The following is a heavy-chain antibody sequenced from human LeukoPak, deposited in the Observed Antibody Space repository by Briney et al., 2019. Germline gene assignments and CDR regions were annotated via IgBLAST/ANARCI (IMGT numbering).Heavy chain of an antibody. CDR2: IYYGGST. CDR3: ARARYYYDSSGYWTYYFDY. D-gene: IGHD3-22*01. V-gene: IGHV4-31*03. J-gene: IGHJ4*02. Sequence: PSETLSLTCTVSGGSISSGGYYWSWIRQHPGKGLEWIGYIYYGGSTYYNPSLKSRVTISVDTSKNQFSLKLSSVTAADTAVYYCARARYYYDSSGYWTYYFDYWGQGTLVTVSS. CDR1: GGSISSGGYY.